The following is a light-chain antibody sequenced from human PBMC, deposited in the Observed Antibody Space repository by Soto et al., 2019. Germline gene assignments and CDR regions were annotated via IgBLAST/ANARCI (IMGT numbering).Light chain of an antibody. CDR2: AAS. Sequence: DIQLTQSPSFLSASVGDGVTIACRSSQGIANYFAWYQQKPGKAPKLLIYAASTLETGVPSRFSGGGSGSEFTLTISRLEPEDFAVYYCHQRGSWPRGTFGQGTKVDIK. J-gene: IGKJ1*01. CDR3: HQRGSWPRGT. V-gene: IGKV1-9*01. CDR1: QGIANY.